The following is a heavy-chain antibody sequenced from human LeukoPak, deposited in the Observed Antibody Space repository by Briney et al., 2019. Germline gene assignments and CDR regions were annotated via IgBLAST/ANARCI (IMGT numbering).Heavy chain of an antibody. V-gene: IGHV4-4*02. CDR2: IYHSGST. J-gene: IGHJ6*02. CDR3: ASSYSTPDCGMDV. Sequence: SGTLSLTCAVSGGSISSSNWWSWVRQPPGKGLEWIGEIYHSGSTNYNPSLKSRVTISVDKSKNHSSLKLSSVTAADTAVYYCASSYSTPDCGMDVWGQGTTVTASS. CDR1: GGSISSSNW. D-gene: IGHD2-15*01.